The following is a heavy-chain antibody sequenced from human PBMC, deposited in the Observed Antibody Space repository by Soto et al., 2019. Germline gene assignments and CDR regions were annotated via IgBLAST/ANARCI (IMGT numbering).Heavy chain of an antibody. CDR2: IYYSGST. D-gene: IGHD3-10*01. Sequence: PSETLSLTCTVSGGSISSYYWSWIRQPPGKGLEWIGYIYYSGSTNYNPSLKSRVTISVDTSKNQFSLKLSSVTAADTAVYYCARQYYYGSGSPTYFDYWGQGTLVTVSS. CDR1: GGSISSYY. CDR3: ARQYYYGSGSPTYFDY. J-gene: IGHJ4*02. V-gene: IGHV4-59*08.